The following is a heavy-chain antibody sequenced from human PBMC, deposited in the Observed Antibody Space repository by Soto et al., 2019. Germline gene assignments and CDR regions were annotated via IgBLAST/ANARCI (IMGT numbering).Heavy chain of an antibody. V-gene: IGHV3-33*01. CDR2: IWSDGTNE. CDR1: GFTFSNYG. D-gene: IGHD3-16*01. J-gene: IGHJ2*01. CDR3: ARDHSGGGSISEDGYFDL. Sequence: QVQRVESGGGVVQPGGSLRLSCAASGFTFSNYGLDWVRQAPGKGLEWVAVIWSDGTNEYYADSVKGRLTISRDNSKNTLYLQMNSLRAEDTAVYYCARDHSGGGSISEDGYFDLWGRGTLVTVSS.